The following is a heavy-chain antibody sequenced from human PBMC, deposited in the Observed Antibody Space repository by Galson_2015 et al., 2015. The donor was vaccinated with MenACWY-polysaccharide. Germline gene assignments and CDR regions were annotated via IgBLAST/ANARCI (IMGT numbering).Heavy chain of an antibody. J-gene: IGHJ6*02. D-gene: IGHD3-10*01. CDR1: GVTSTDNA. CDR2: ISYDGSKQ. V-gene: IGHV3-30*18. CDR3: TKDRPLRGLTEFYNGFGV. Sequence: SPRSLCGAAGVTSTDNAVHWVRQAPGKGLDWVAVISYDGSKQYYDDSVKGRVTVSRADYKNTVHLSLNSPRPDATAVYFCTKDRPLRGLTEFYNGFGVWGQGTTVIVSS.